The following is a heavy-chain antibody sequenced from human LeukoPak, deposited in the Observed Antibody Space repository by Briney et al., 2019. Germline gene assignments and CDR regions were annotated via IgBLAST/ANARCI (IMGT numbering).Heavy chain of an antibody. J-gene: IGHJ4*02. V-gene: IGHV4-59*11. CDR3: ARNMAY. D-gene: IGHD1/OR15-1a*01. CDR2: LYDTGTT. CDR1: GGSFNDHY. Sequence: PSETLSLTCTVSGGSFNDHYWSWIRQAPGKGLEWIGYLYDTGTTIYNPSLKSRVTISLDTSKNQMSLKLKSVTAADTAVYYCARNMAYWGQGTLVTVSS.